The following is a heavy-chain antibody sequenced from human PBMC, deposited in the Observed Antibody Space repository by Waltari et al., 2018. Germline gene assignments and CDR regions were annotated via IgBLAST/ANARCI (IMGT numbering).Heavy chain of an antibody. D-gene: IGHD2-15*01. V-gene: IGHV4-4*02. CDR1: GGSVSTDNW. CDR2: VYHYGNT. CDR3: ARNPCGGGTCHSAFDY. J-gene: IGHJ4*02. Sequence: QVQLQESGPGLVKPSGTLSLTCTVSGGSVSTDNWWHWVRQPPGMGLGWIGEVYHYGNTHYNTSIRSRLTISVDTSANQFSLRWSAVTAADTAVYYCARNPCGGGTCHSAFDYWGQGILVTVSS.